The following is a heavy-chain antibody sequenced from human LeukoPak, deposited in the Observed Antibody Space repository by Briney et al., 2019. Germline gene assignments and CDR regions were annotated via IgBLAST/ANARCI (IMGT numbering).Heavy chain of an antibody. CDR1: GFTFSSYE. CDR2: ISSSGSTI. CDR3: ARGSSWYGPFDY. V-gene: IGHV3-48*03. J-gene: IGHJ4*02. Sequence: GGSLRLSCAASGFTFSSYEMNWVRQAPGKGLEWVSYISSSGSTIYYADSVKGRFTISRDNAKNSLYLQMNSLRAEDTAVYYCARGSSWYGPFDYWGQGTLVTVSS. D-gene: IGHD6-13*01.